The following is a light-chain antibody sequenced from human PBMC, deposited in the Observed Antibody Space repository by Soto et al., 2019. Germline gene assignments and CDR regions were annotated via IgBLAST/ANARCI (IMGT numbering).Light chain of an antibody. Sequence: EIVLTQSPGTLSLSPGERATLPCRASQSISSYLAWYQQKPSQAPRLLISGASTRATGIPDRFSGSGSGTDFTLTISRLEPEDFAVYYCQQYGSSPYTFGQGTNLEIK. CDR2: GAS. CDR3: QQYGSSPYT. V-gene: IGKV3-20*01. J-gene: IGKJ2*01. CDR1: QSISSY.